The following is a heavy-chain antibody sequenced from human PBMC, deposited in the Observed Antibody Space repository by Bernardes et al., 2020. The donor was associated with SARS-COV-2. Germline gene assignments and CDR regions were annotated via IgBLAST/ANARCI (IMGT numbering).Heavy chain of an antibody. J-gene: IGHJ6*02. V-gene: IGHV3-11*06. Sequence: GGSLRLSCAASGFTFSDYYMSWIRQAPGKGLEWVSYISSSSSNTNYADSVKGRFTISRDNAKNSLYLQMNSLRAEDTAVYYCARDSGITMVRGVIITGYYGMDVWGQGTTVTVSS. D-gene: IGHD3-10*01. CDR3: ARDSGITMVRGVIITGYYGMDV. CDR1: GFTFSDYY. CDR2: ISSSSSNT.